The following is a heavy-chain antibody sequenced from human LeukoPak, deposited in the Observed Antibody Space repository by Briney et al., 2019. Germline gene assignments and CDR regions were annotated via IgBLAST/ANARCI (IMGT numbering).Heavy chain of an antibody. CDR1: GFNLSAYS. CDR2: ISRSSDAI. Sequence: PGGSLRLSCAASGFNLSAYSMNWVRQAPGKGLEWVSYISRSSDAIYDADSVKGRFTISRDNAKNLLFLQMNSLGVGDTALYYCARGDSDHYITLDYWGQGTLVTVSS. CDR3: ARGDSDHYITLDY. D-gene: IGHD4-17*01. J-gene: IGHJ4*02. V-gene: IGHV3-48*01.